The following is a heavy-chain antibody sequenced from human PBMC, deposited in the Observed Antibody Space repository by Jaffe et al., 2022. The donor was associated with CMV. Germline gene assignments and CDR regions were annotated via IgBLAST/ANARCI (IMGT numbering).Heavy chain of an antibody. D-gene: IGHD3-10*01. V-gene: IGHV4-34*01. CDR1: GGSFSGYY. CDR3: ARPRRSSLRGAFDI. Sequence: QVQLQQWGAGLLKPSETLSLTCAVYGGSFSGYYWSWIRQPPGKGLEWIGEINHSGSTNYNPSLKSRVTISVDTSKNQFSLKLSSVTAADTAVYYCARPRRSSLRGAFDIWGQGTMVTVSS. CDR2: INHSGST. J-gene: IGHJ3*02.